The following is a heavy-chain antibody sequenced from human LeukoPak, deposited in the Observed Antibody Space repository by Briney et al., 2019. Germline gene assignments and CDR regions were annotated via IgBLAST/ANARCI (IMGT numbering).Heavy chain of an antibody. J-gene: IGHJ5*02. CDR3: ARGRRITMIVVVRFDP. V-gene: IGHV4-38-2*02. Sequence: PSETLSLTCTVSGYSISSGYYWGWIRQPPGKGLEWIGYIYHSGSTYYNPSLKSRVTLSVDTSKNQFSLKLSSVTAADTAVYYCARGRRITMIVVVRFDPWGQGTLVTVSS. CDR2: IYHSGST. D-gene: IGHD3-22*01. CDR1: GYSISSGYY.